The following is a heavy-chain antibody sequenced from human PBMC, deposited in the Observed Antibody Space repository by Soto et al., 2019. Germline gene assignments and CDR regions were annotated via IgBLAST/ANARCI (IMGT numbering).Heavy chain of an antibody. V-gene: IGHV4-34*01. D-gene: IGHD6-19*01. CDR3: ARGMKQWLVRSYYYYGMDV. J-gene: IGHJ6*02. Sequence: QVQLQQWGAGLLKPSETLSLTCAVYGGSFSGYYWSWIRQPPGKGLEWIGEINHSGSTNYNPSLKSRVTISVDTSKNQVSLKLSSVIAADTAVYYCARGMKQWLVRSYYYYGMDVWGQGTTVTVSS. CDR2: INHSGST. CDR1: GGSFSGYY.